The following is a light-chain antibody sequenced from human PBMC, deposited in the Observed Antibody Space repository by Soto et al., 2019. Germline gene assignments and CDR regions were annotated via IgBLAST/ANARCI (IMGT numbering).Light chain of an antibody. CDR1: QSINNW. Sequence: EIQMTQSPLTLSETVGDRVTITCRASQSINNWLAWYQQKPGKAPKLLLYGASSRDSGVPPRFSGSGYGTEFTLSISSLQPDDFATYYCQQYNRYSGMFGQGTKV. V-gene: IGKV1-5*01. CDR3: QQYNRYSGM. J-gene: IGKJ1*01. CDR2: GAS.